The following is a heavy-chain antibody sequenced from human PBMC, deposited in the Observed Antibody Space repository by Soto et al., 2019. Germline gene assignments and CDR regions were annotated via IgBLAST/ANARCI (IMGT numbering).Heavy chain of an antibody. CDR1: GGSISITSYY. D-gene: IGHD3-16*01. CDR3: ARHSLMITFGGVIIDDAFDI. J-gene: IGHJ3*02. CDR2: IYYSGST. Sequence: SEILSLTYTVSGGSISITSYYWGWIRQPPGKGLEWIGSIYYSGSTYYNPSLKSRVTISVDTSKNQFSLKLSSVTAADTAVYYCARHSLMITFGGVIIDDAFDIWGQGTMVTVS. V-gene: IGHV4-39*01.